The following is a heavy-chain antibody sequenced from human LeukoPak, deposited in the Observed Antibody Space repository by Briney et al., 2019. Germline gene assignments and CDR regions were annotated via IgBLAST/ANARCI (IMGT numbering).Heavy chain of an antibody. CDR2: IRYDGSNK. Sequence: GGSLRLSCAASGFTFSSYGMHWVRQAPGKGLEWVAFIRYDGSNKYYADSVKGRFTISRDNSKNTLYLQMNSLRAEDTAVYYCAKDVDSSGYPAFDIWGQGTMVTVSS. D-gene: IGHD3-22*01. CDR1: GFTFSSYG. CDR3: AKDVDSSGYPAFDI. V-gene: IGHV3-30*02. J-gene: IGHJ3*02.